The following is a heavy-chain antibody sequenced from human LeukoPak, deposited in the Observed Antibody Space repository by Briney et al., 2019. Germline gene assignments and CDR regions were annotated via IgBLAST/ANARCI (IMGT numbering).Heavy chain of an antibody. J-gene: IGHJ4*02. D-gene: IGHD5-18*01. CDR3: ARTQDTAMLDY. CDR2: IYHSGST. Sequence: GSLRLSCAASGFTFSSYAMSWVRQAPGKGLEWIGEIYHSGSTNYNPSLKSRVTISVDKSKNQFSLKLSSVTAADTAVYYCARTQDTAMLDYWGQGTLVTVSS. V-gene: IGHV4-4*02. CDR1: GFTFSSYAM.